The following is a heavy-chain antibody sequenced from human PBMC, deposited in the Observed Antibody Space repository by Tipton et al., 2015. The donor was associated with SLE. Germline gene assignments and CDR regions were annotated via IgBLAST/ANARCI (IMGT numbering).Heavy chain of an antibody. J-gene: IGHJ4*02. CDR2: IYMSGST. CDR3: ARDRGRSSSPYYFDY. V-gene: IGHV4-4*07. Sequence: TLSLTCTVSGGSISTYYWSWIRQPAGKALEWIGRIYMSGSTKYNPSLESRVTMSVGTSKNQFSLKLSSVTAADTAVYYCARDRGRSSSPYYFDYWGQGTLVTVSS. CDR1: GGSISTYY. D-gene: IGHD6-6*01.